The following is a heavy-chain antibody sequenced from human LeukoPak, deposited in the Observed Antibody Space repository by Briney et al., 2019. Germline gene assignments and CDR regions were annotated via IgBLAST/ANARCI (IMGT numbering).Heavy chain of an antibody. J-gene: IGHJ4*02. D-gene: IGHD2-15*01. V-gene: IGHV2-5*02. CDR3: AHRRGGYCSGGSCYSGYYFDY. Sequence: SGPTLVNPTQTLTLTCTFSGFSLSTSGVGVGWIRQPPGKALEWLALIYWDADKRYSPSLKSRLTITKDTSKNQVVLTMTNMDPVDTATYYCAHRRGGYCSGGSCYSGYYFDYWGQGTLVTVSS. CDR2: IYWDADK. CDR1: GFSLSTSGVG.